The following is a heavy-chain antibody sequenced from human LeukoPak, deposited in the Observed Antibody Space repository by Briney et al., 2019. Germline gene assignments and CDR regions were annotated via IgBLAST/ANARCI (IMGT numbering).Heavy chain of an antibody. Sequence: SETLPLTCAVYNGSFSGHYWTWIRQPPGKGLEWIGEINQSGTMNYNPSLRSRVNMSLDRTNNQFSLKLTSVTAADTAVYYCAKGGTEYSSTWPFDYWGQGTPVTVSS. D-gene: IGHD6-13*01. J-gene: IGHJ4*02. CDR3: AKGGTEYSSTWPFDY. CDR1: NGSFSGHY. V-gene: IGHV4-34*01. CDR2: INQSGTM.